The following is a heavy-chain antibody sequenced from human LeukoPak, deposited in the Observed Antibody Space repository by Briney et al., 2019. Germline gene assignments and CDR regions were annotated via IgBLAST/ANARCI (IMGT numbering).Heavy chain of an antibody. CDR2: IYYSGST. J-gene: IGHJ4*02. Sequence: SETLSLTCTVSGGSISSSSYYWGWIRQPPGKGLEWIGSIYYSGSTYYNPSLKSRVTISVDTSKNQFSLKLSSVTAADTAVYYCASGYCSSTSCNDYWGQGTLVTVSS. CDR1: GGSISSSSYY. CDR3: ASGYCSSTSCNDY. V-gene: IGHV4-39*01. D-gene: IGHD2-2*03.